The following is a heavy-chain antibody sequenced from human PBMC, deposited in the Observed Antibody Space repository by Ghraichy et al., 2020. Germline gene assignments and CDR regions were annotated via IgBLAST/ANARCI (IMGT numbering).Heavy chain of an antibody. Sequence: GGSLRLSCAASAFTFSSYEMHWVRQAPGKGLEWVSYISSSGNTIYYSDSVKGRFTISRDNAKNSLYLQMNRLRAEDTAVYYCATDRAGGDHDPYLDYWGQGTLVTVSS. CDR2: ISSSGNTI. V-gene: IGHV3-48*03. J-gene: IGHJ4*02. D-gene: IGHD2-21*02. CDR1: AFTFSSYE. CDR3: ATDRAGGDHDPYLDY.